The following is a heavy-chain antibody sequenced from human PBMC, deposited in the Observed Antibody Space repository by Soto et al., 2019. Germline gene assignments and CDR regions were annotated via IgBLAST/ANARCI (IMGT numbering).Heavy chain of an antibody. V-gene: IGHV1-18*01. J-gene: IGHJ6*02. CDR3: ARGYDILTGLAYYYGMDV. CDR2: ISTHNGDT. D-gene: IGHD3-9*01. Sequence: ASVKVSCKISGYTFTSYGISWVRQAPGQGLEWMGWISTHNGDTNFAQKFQGRVTLTTDTSTNTAYMDLRSLTSDDTAVYYCARGYDILTGLAYYYGMDVWGQGTTVTVSS. CDR1: GYTFTSYG.